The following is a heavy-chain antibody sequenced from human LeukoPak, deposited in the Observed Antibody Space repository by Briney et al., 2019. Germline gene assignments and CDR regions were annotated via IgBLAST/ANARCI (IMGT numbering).Heavy chain of an antibody. CDR2: INSDGSST. Sequence: GGSLRLSCAASGFTFSSYWMHWVRQVPGKGLVWVSRINSDGSSTTYADSVKGRFTISRDNAKNTLYLQMNSLRAEDMAVYYCAKGGGYEVLYDYWGQGTLVTVSS. D-gene: IGHD5-12*01. V-gene: IGHV3-74*01. J-gene: IGHJ4*02. CDR1: GFTFSSYW. CDR3: AKGGGYEVLYDY.